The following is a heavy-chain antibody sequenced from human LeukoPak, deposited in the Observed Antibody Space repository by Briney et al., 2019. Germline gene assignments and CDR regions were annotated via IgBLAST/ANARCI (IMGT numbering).Heavy chain of an antibody. Sequence: PSETLSLTCTVSGGSISSSSYYWGWIRQPPGKGLEWIGSIYYSGSTYYNPSLKSRVTISVDTSKNQFSLKLSSVTAADTAVYYCARIMTMYSSSVGWFDPWGQGTLVTVSS. CDR3: ARIMTMYSSSVGWFDP. V-gene: IGHV4-39*07. D-gene: IGHD6-13*01. J-gene: IGHJ5*02. CDR2: IYYSGST. CDR1: GGSISSSSYY.